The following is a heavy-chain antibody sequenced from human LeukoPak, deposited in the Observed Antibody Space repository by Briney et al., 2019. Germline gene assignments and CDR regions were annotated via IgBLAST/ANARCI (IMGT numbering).Heavy chain of an antibody. CDR1: GFSFGSYA. D-gene: IGHD6-19*01. J-gene: IGHJ6*02. CDR2: ISYDGSTI. CDR3: AKDKGYSSAWYFNYGMDV. V-gene: IGHV3-30*18. Sequence: GGSLRLSCAASGFSFGSYAMHWVRQAPGKGLEWVAVISYDGSTIHYADSVKGRFTISRDNSKSTLYLQMNSLRAEDTAVFYCAKDKGYSSAWYFNYGMDVWGQGTTVTVSS.